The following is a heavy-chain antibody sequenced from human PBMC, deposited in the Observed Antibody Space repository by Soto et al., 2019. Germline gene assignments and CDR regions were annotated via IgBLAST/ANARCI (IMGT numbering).Heavy chain of an antibody. J-gene: IGHJ6*02. V-gene: IGHV4-31*03. D-gene: IGHD2-15*01. CDR2: IYYSGSA. Sequence: LSLTCTVSGGSISSGGYYWSWIRQHPGKGLEWIGYIYYSGSAYYNPSLKSRVTISVDTSKNQFSLKLSSVTAADTAVYYCARVVVVYYGMDVWGQGTTVTVSS. CDR1: GGSISSGGYY. CDR3: ARVVVVYYGMDV.